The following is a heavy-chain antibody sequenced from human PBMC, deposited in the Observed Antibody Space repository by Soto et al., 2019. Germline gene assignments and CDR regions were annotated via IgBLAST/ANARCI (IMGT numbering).Heavy chain of an antibody. CDR3: ARRIKYYYAMDV. CDR1: GGSISSYY. Sequence: QVQLQESGPGLVKPSETLSLTCTVSGGSISSYYWSWIRQPPGKGLEWIGYISDSGSTNYNPSLKSRVTISVDTPNNQFSLKLSSVTAADTAVYYCARRIKYYYAMDVRGQGTTVTVSS. V-gene: IGHV4-59*08. CDR2: ISDSGST. J-gene: IGHJ6*02. D-gene: IGHD2-15*01.